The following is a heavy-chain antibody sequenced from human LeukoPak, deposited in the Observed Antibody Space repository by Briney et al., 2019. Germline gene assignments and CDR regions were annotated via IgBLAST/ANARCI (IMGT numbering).Heavy chain of an antibody. J-gene: IGHJ4*02. CDR1: GYSISSGYY. D-gene: IGHD2-2*01. CDR3: ARVRGYRSSTICYRYYFDY. CDR2: IYHSGST. V-gene: IGHV4-38-2*02. Sequence: SETLSLTCTVSGYSISSGYYWGWIRQPPGKGLEWIGIIYHSGSTYYNPSLKSRVTISVDTSKNQFSLKLTSVTAADTAVYYCARVRGYRSSTICYRYYFDYWGQGTLVTVSS.